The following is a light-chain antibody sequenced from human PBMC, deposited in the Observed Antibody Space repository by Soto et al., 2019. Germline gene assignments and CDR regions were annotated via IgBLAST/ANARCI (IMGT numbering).Light chain of an antibody. J-gene: IGKJ4*01. CDR2: SAS. CDR1: QGINSW. CDR3: QQENTFALT. V-gene: IGKV1-12*01. Sequence: DIQMTQSPSTLSASVGDRVTITCRASQGINSWLAWYQQKPGKAPNLLIYSASSLVSGIPSRFSGSGSGTDGTLTISSLKKEDGATYYCQQENTFALTFGGGTKVDIK.